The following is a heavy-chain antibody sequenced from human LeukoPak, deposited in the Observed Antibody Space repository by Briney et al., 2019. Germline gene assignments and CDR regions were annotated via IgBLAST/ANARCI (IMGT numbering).Heavy chain of an antibody. Sequence: GESLKISCQGSGYSFTSYWIAWVRQMPGKGLEWMGITYPGDSDTRYSPSFQGQVTFSADKSISTAYLQWSSLKASDTAIYYCARESGRVSDYWGQGTLVTVSS. CDR3: ARESGRVSDY. CDR1: GYSFTSYW. V-gene: IGHV5-51*01. CDR2: TYPGDSDT. D-gene: IGHD2-15*01. J-gene: IGHJ4*02.